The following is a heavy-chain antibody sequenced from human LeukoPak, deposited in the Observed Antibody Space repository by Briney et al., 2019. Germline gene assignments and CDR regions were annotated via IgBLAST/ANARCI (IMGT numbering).Heavy chain of an antibody. Sequence: GGSLRLSCAASGFTFSSYWMHWVRQAPGKGLVWVSRINSDGSSTSYADSVKGRFTISRDNSKNTLYLQMNSLGAEDTAVYYCAKGIYSSGWSYFDYWGHGTLVTVSS. CDR3: AKGIYSSGWSYFDY. CDR2: INSDGSST. V-gene: IGHV3-74*01. CDR1: GFTFSSYW. D-gene: IGHD6-19*01. J-gene: IGHJ4*01.